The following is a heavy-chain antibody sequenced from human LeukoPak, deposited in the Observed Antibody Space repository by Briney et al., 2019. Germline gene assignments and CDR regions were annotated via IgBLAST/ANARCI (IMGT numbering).Heavy chain of an antibody. D-gene: IGHD2-15*01. V-gene: IGHV1-2*02. CDR3: ATYCSGGSCYSAGYYGMDV. Sequence: ASVKASCKASGYTFTGYYMHWVRQAPGQGLEWMGWINPNSGGTNYAQKFQGRVTMTRDTSISTAYMELSRLRSDDTAVYYCATYCSGGSCYSAGYYGMDVWGQGTTVTVSS. CDR2: INPNSGGT. J-gene: IGHJ6*02. CDR1: GYTFTGYY.